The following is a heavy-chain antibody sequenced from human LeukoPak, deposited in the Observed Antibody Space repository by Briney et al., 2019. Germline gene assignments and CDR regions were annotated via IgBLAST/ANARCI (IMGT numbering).Heavy chain of an antibody. Sequence: SVNLSCKASGGTFSSYAISWVRQAPGQGLEWMGGIIPIFGPQNYAQKFQGRDTITADESTSTAYMELSSLRYEDTAVYYCARSNIVVVPAPPAVYYYYGMDVWGQGATFSASS. CDR3: ARSNIVVVPAPPAVYYYYGMDV. J-gene: IGHJ6*02. CDR2: IIPIFGPQ. V-gene: IGHV1-69*13. D-gene: IGHD2-2*01. CDR1: GGTFSSYA.